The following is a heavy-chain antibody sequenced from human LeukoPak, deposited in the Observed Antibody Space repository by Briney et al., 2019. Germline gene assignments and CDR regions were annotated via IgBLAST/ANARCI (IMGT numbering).Heavy chain of an antibody. CDR1: GGTFSRYA. D-gene: IGHD6-13*01. CDR3: ARDGIAAAGTVDY. Sequence: GSCKAFGGTFSRYAISWVRHTPGQGLVWVGRIIPIFGTTNYAQKFQGRVTITTDESTSTAYMELSSLRSEDTAVYYCARDGIAAAGTVDYWGQGTLVTVSS. V-gene: IGHV1-69*05. CDR2: IIPIFGTT. J-gene: IGHJ4*02.